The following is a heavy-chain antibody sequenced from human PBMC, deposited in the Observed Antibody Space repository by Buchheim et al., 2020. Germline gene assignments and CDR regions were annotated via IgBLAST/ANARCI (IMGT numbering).Heavy chain of an antibody. V-gene: IGHV4-31*03. J-gene: IGHJ4*02. D-gene: IGHD3-22*01. CDR1: GGSISSGGYY. CDR2: IYYSGST. CDR3: AREYDSGSGYYYFDY. Sequence: QVQLQESGPGLVKPSQTLSLTCTVSGGSISSGGYYWSWIRQHPGKGLERIGYIYYSGSTYYNPSLKSRVNISVETSKNQFSLKLSSVTAADTAVYYCAREYDSGSGYYYFDYWGQGTL.